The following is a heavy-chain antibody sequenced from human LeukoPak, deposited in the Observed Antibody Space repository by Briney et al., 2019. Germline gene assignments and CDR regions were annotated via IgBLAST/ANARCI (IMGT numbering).Heavy chain of an antibody. CDR3: ARERGSYSTYFDY. CDR2: IYYSGST. D-gene: IGHD1-26*01. CDR1: GGSISSGGYY. V-gene: IGHV4-31*03. J-gene: IGHJ4*02. Sequence: PSETLSLTCTVSGGSISSGGYYWSWIRQHPGKGLEWIGYIYYSGSTYYNPSLKSRVTISVDTSKNQFSLKLSSVTAADTAVYYCARERGSYSTYFDYWGQGTLVTVSS.